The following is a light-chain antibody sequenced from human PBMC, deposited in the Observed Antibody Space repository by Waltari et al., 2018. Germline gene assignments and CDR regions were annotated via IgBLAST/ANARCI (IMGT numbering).Light chain of an antibody. CDR3: MQALQAPWT. Sequence: DIVLTQTPLSLPVTPGEPASISCKSSQSLLHSNENTYLYWYLQKPGQPPRLLIYRVSNRFSGVPDRFSGSGSGTDFTLKISRVEAEDVGTYYCMQALQAPWTFGQGTKVEIK. CDR1: QSLLHSNENTY. V-gene: IGKV2-29*02. CDR2: RVS. J-gene: IGKJ1*01.